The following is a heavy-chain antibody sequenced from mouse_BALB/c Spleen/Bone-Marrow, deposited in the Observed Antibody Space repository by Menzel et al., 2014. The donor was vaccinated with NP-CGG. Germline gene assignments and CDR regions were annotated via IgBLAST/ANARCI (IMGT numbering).Heavy chain of an antibody. V-gene: IGHV1-20*02. Sequence: VQLQQSGSELVKPGVSAEISWKDSGYSFTGYFMNWGMQSHSKSLEWIGRIHRYNGDTFYNQKFKGKATLTVYKYSSTAHMELRSWAAEDSAVYYCGRGLDGYYSCDYWGQGTTLTVSS. D-gene: IGHD2-3*01. CDR3: GRGLDGYYSCDY. J-gene: IGHJ2*01. CDR1: GYSFTGYF. CDR2: IHRYNGDT.